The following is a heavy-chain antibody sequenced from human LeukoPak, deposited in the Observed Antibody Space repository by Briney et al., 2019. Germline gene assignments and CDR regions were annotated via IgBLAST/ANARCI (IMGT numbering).Heavy chain of an antibody. CDR1: GYTFTAYY. J-gene: IGHJ5*02. V-gene: IGHV1-2*02. CDR3: AREPVTGTLNFFDP. Sequence: ASVKVSCKVSGYTFTAYYMHWVRQAPGQGLEWMGWIKPNSGGTNYAHKFQGRVTMTRDTSLNTAYMELNRLISDDTAVYYCAREPVTGTLNFFDPWGQGALVTVTS. D-gene: IGHD6-19*01. CDR2: IKPNSGGT.